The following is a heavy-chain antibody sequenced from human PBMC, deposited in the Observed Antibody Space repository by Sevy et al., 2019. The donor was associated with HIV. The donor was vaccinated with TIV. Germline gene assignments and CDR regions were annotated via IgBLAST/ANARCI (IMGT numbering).Heavy chain of an antibody. V-gene: IGHV4-39*01. Sequence: SETLSLTCTVSGGSIRSSSYYWGWIRQPPGKGLEWIGSIYYSGSTYYNPSLKSRVTISVDTSKNQFSLKLSSVTAADTAVYYCARHVTEGATLDGNNWFDPWGQGTLVTVSS. D-gene: IGHD1-26*01. CDR2: IYYSGST. CDR3: ARHVTEGATLDGNNWFDP. J-gene: IGHJ5*02. CDR1: GGSIRSSSYY.